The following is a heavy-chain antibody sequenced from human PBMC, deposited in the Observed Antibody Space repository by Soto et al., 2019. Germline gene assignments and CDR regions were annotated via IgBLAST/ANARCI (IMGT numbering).Heavy chain of an antibody. D-gene: IGHD6-19*01. CDR1: GFTFSSYW. J-gene: IGHJ6*02. Sequence: GGSLRLSCAASGFTFSSYWMSWVRQAPGKGLEWVANIKQDGSEKYYVDSVKGRFTISRDNAKNSLYLQMNSLRAEDTAVYYCARAGSGWYYCYYGMDVWGQGTTVTVSS. CDR3: ARAGSGWYYCYYGMDV. CDR2: IKQDGSEK. V-gene: IGHV3-7*01.